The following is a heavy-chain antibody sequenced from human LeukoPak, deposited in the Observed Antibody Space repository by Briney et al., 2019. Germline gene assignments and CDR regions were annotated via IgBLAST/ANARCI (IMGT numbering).Heavy chain of an antibody. Sequence: ALVKVSCKASGYTLTGYYMHWVRQAPGQLLGWMGWINYNTGGTNFEQKFQGRVTMTRDTSITTVYMELSRLRSDDTAVYYCARSGYYYRLDVWGQGTTVTVSS. CDR3: ARSGYYYRLDV. CDR1: GYTLTGYY. V-gene: IGHV1-2*02. CDR2: INYNTGGT. J-gene: IGHJ6*02.